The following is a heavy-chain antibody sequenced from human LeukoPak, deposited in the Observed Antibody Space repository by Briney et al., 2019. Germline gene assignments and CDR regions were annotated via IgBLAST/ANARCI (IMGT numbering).Heavy chain of an antibody. Sequence: AGSLRLSCAASDFTFSHYWMSWVRQAPGKGLEWVANIKQDGSERYYLDSVKGRFTISRDNPKNSLYLQVNSLRAEDTAVYYCAREWGQQHDYWGQGTLVTVSS. J-gene: IGHJ4*02. CDR3: AREWGQQHDY. V-gene: IGHV3-7*01. D-gene: IGHD6-13*01. CDR2: IKQDGSER. CDR1: DFTFSHYW.